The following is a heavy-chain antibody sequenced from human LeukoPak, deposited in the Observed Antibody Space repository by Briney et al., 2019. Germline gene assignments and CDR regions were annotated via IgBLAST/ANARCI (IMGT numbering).Heavy chain of an antibody. CDR2: ISAYNGNT. V-gene: IGHV1-18*01. CDR3: ARAGPYYYGSGSYWFDP. J-gene: IGHJ5*02. Sequence: ASVKVSCKASGDTFTSYGIRGVRQAPGQGLEWMGWISAYNGNTNYAQKLQGRVTMTTDTSTSTAYMELRSLRSDDTAVYYCARAGPYYYGSGSYWFDPWGQGTLVTVSS. D-gene: IGHD3-10*01. CDR1: GDTFTSYG.